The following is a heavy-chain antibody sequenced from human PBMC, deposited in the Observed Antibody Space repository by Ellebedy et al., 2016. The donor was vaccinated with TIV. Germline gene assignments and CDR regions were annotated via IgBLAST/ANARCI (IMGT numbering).Heavy chain of an antibody. J-gene: IGHJ4*02. CDR3: ARGRSGTYIHHAFDC. D-gene: IGHD3-16*01. Sequence: PGGSLRLSCAASGFTFSSFAMGWVRQTPGKGLEGVSGLYGSGRGIFYSDSVKGRFTISRDNSKNSLYLQMNSLRAEDTAMYYCARGRSGTYIHHAFDCWGQGTLVTVSS. CDR1: GFTFSSFA. V-gene: IGHV3-23*01. CDR2: LYGSGRGI.